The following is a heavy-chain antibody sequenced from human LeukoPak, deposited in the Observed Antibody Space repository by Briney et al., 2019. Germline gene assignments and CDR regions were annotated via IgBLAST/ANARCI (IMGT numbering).Heavy chain of an antibody. J-gene: IGHJ4*02. CDR2: INSDGSST. CDR3: ASTRGYSYGCLDY. D-gene: IGHD5-18*01. CDR1: GFTFSSYW. Sequence: PGGSLRLSCAASGFTFSSYWMHWVRQAPGKGLVWVSRINSDGSSTSYADSVKGRFTISRDNAKNSLYLQMNSLRAEDTAVYYCASTRGYSYGCLDYWGQGTLVTVSS. V-gene: IGHV3-74*01.